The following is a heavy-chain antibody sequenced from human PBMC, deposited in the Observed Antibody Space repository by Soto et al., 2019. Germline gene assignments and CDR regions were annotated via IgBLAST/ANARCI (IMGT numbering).Heavy chain of an antibody. Sequence: TGGSLRLSCAASGFTFSSYGMHWVRQAPGKGLEWVAVIWYDGSNKYYADSVKGRFTISRDNSKNTLYLQMNSLRAEDTAVYYCARDVAVAGTGVNYWGQGTLVTVS. CDR1: GFTFSSYG. CDR3: ARDVAVAGTGVNY. D-gene: IGHD6-19*01. V-gene: IGHV3-33*01. CDR2: IWYDGSNK. J-gene: IGHJ4*02.